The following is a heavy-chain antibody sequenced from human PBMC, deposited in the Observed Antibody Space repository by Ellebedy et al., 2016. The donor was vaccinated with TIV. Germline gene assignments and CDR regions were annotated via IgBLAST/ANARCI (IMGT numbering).Heavy chain of an antibody. V-gene: IGHV3-48*04. D-gene: IGHD4-17*01. J-gene: IGHJ5*02. Sequence: GGSLRLXXAASGFIFSSYSMIWVRQAPGKGLEWVPYISTSSSMKYYAESVQGRFTISRDNAKNSVYLQMDSLRAEDTGVYYCARRVGDSGIIGGSWGQGTLVTVSS. CDR1: GFIFSSYS. CDR2: ISTSSSMK. CDR3: ARRVGDSGIIGGS.